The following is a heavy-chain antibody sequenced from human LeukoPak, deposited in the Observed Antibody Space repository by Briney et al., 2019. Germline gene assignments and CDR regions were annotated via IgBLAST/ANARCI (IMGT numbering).Heavy chain of an antibody. J-gene: IGHJ5*02. V-gene: IGHV3-53*01. CDR3: AKDLTYGDGRWEFDL. D-gene: IGHD2-21*02. CDR2: IYSGGST. CDR1: GFTVSSNY. Sequence: GGSLRLXCAASGFTVSSNYMRWVRQAPGKGLEWVSVIYSGGSTYYADSVKGRFTISKDKSKNTLYLQMNSLRAEDTAVYHCAKDLTYGDGRWEFDLWGQGTLVTVSS.